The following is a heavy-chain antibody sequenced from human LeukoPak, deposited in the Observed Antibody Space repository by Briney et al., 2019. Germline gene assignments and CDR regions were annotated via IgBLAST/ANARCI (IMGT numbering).Heavy chain of an antibody. CDR2: ISGSGGT. J-gene: IGHJ4*02. V-gene: IGHV3-23*01. D-gene: IGHD6-13*01. CDR1: GFTFSSYA. CDR3: AKKGLASAGRPPYFDY. Sequence: PGGSLRLSCAAPGFTFSSYAMNWVRQAPGRGLEWVSAISGSGGTYYADSVKGRFTISRDNSKNTLYLQMNNLRAEDTAIYYCAKKGLASAGRPPYFDYWGQGALVTVPS.